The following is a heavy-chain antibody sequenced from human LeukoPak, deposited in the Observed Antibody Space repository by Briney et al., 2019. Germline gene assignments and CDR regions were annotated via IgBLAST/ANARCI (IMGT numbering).Heavy chain of an antibody. CDR1: GGYFSVYY. Sequence: SETLSPTCAVYGGYFSVYYWTWIRQPPGKGLEWIGEISHSGSTNFNPSLKSRVSMSVDTSQNQFSLKLNSVTAADTAVYYCATWSTTRQFDYWGQGTLVTVSS. D-gene: IGHD2-15*01. CDR3: ATWSTTRQFDY. V-gene: IGHV4-34*01. CDR2: ISHSGST. J-gene: IGHJ4*02.